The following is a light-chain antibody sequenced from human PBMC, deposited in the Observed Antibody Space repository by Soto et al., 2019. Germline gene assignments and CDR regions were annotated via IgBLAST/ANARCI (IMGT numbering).Light chain of an antibody. V-gene: IGKV1-17*01. CDR1: QGIRND. CDR2: AAS. J-gene: IGKJ1*01. Sequence: DIQMTQSKSSLSASVGDRVTITFRASQGIRNDLSWYQQKPGKAPKRLISAASSLQTGVPSRFSGSGSGTEFTLTISSLQPDDFATYYCQQYNSYWTFGQGTKVDIK. CDR3: QQYNSYWT.